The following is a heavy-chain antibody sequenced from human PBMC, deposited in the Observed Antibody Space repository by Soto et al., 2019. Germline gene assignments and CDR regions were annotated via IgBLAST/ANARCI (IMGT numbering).Heavy chain of an antibody. CDR1: GVSISSSSYY. D-gene: IGHD3-3*01. J-gene: IGHJ3*02. CDR2: IYYSGST. Sequence: PSETLSLTCTVSGVSISSSSYYWGWIRQPPGKGLEWIGSIYYSGSTYYNPSLKRRVTMSVDTSKIQFSLRLSSVTAADTAVYYCARFNAIFGVVSRPGAFDIWGQGTMVTASS. V-gene: IGHV4-39*01. CDR3: ARFNAIFGVVSRPGAFDI.